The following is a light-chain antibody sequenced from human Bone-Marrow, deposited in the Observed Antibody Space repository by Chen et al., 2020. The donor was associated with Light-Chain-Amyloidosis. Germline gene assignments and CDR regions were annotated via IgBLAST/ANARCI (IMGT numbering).Light chain of an antibody. J-gene: IGLJ3*02. V-gene: IGLV3-21*02. CDR1: NIGSTS. CDR3: QVWDRSSDRPV. Sequence: SYVLTQPSSLSVAPGHTAKIACGGNNIGSTSVHWYQQTPGQAPLLVVYNDSDRPSGIPERLSGSNSGNTATLTISRVEAGDEADYYCQVWDRSSDRPVFGGGTKLTVL. CDR2: NDS.